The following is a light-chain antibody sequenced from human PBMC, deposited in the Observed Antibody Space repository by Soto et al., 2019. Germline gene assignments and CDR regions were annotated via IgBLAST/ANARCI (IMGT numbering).Light chain of an antibody. CDR1: QTISSW. J-gene: IGKJ1*01. CDR3: QHYNSYSEA. Sequence: IQMTQSRSTLSGAVGDRVTITCRASQTISSWLAWYQQKPGKAPKLLIYKAYTLKGGVPSRFSGSGSGTEFTLTISSLQPDDFATYYCQHYNSYSEAVGQGTTVDIK. V-gene: IGKV1-5*03. CDR2: KAY.